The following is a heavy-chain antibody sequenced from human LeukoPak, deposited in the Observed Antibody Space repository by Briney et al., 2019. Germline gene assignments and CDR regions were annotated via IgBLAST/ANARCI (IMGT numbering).Heavy chain of an antibody. J-gene: IGHJ4*02. CDR1: GGTFSSYA. CDR2: IIPILGIA. CDR3: ARDNLLVTLLLDY. V-gene: IGHV1-69*04. Sequence: VKVSCKAXGGTFSSYAISWVRQAPGQGLEWMGRIIPILGIANYAQKFQGRVTITADKSTSTAYMELSSLRSEDTAVYYCARDNLLVTLLLDYWGQGTLVTVSS. D-gene: IGHD2-15*01.